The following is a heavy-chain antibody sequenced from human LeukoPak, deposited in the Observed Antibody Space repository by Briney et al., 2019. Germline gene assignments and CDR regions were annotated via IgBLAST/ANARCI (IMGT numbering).Heavy chain of an antibody. CDR1: GYSFTSYW. Sequence: GESLKISCKGSGYSFTSYWIGWVRQMPGKGLEWMGIIYPGDSDTRYSPSFQGQVTISADKSISTAYLQWSSLKASDTAMYYCARYRVGGSCYSGRCSTAMVTGFDYWGQGTLVTVSS. CDR3: ARYRVGGSCYSGRCSTAMVTGFDY. D-gene: IGHD2-15*01. V-gene: IGHV5-51*01. J-gene: IGHJ4*02. CDR2: IYPGDSDT.